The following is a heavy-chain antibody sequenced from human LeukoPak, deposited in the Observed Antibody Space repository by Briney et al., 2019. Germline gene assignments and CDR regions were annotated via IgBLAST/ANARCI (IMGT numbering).Heavy chain of an antibody. Sequence: SETLSLTCAVYGGSFSGYYWSWIRQPPGKGLEWIGEINHSGSTNYNPSLKSRVTISVDTSKNQFSLKLSSVTAADTAVYYCARGDAYYYDSSVPLGYWGQGPLVTVSS. CDR2: INHSGST. D-gene: IGHD3-22*01. CDR1: GGSFSGYY. V-gene: IGHV4-34*01. J-gene: IGHJ4*02. CDR3: ARGDAYYYDSSVPLGY.